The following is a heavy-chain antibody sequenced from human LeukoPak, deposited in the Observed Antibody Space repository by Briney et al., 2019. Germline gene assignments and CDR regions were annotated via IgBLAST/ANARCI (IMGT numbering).Heavy chain of an antibody. V-gene: IGHV3-23*01. J-gene: IGHJ4*02. D-gene: IGHD2-15*01. CDR3: AKRRLGAANPGDFDY. CDR1: GFTFSAYA. CDR2: MSGRDDKT. Sequence: GGSLRLSCAASGFTFSAYAMTWVRQAPGKGLEWVSSMSGRDDKTYYTDSAKGRFTISRDNSKNTLYLQMNSLRAEDTAVYYCAKRRLGAANPGDFDYWGQGTLVTVSS.